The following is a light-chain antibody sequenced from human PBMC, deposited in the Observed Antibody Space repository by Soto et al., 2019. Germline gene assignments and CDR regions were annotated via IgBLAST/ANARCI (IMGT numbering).Light chain of an antibody. CDR2: AAS. Sequence: DIQMTQSPSSLSASVGDRVTITCRASQGISNYLAWYQQKPGKVPKLLIYAASTLQSGVPSRFSGSGSGTECTLTISSLQPEDVATYYCQKYNSASPKFGPGTKVDIK. V-gene: IGKV1-27*01. CDR3: QKYNSASPK. J-gene: IGKJ3*01. CDR1: QGISNY.